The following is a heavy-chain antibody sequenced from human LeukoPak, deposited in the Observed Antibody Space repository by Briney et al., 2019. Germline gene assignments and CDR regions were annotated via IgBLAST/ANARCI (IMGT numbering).Heavy chain of an antibody. CDR2: VGGSGTST. V-gene: IGHV3-23*01. J-gene: IGHJ4*02. CDR1: GFTFSRHG. CDR3: AKDRRYNTAWARDFDY. Sequence: GGSLRLSCAASGFTFSRHGMHWVRQAPGKGLEWVSAVGGSGTSTYYADSVKGRFTISRDNSKNTLYLQMNSLRAEDTAVYYCAKDRRYNTAWARDFDYWGQGTLVTVSS. D-gene: IGHD6-19*01.